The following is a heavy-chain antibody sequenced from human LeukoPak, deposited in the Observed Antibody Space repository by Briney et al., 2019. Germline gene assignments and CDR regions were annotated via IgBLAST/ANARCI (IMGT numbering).Heavy chain of an antibody. V-gene: IGHV3-21*01. J-gene: IGHJ4*02. CDR3: ARWLAAVTTGGYYFDY. CDR1: GFTFSSYS. Sequence: GGSLRLSCAASGFTFSSYSMNWVRQAPGKGLEGVSSISSSSSYIYYADSVKGRFTISRDNAKNSLYLQMNSLRAEDTAVYYCARWLAAVTTGGYYFDYWGQGTLVTVSS. D-gene: IGHD6-13*01. CDR2: ISSSSSYI.